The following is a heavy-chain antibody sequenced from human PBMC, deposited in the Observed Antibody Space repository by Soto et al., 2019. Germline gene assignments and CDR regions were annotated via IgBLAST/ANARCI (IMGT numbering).Heavy chain of an antibody. CDR3: VGEGSRTFRDWLYPSAQRTSDP. D-gene: IGHD1-7*01. V-gene: IGHV4-4*07. CDR1: GASISGFY. CDR2: IYATGTT. J-gene: IGHJ5*02. Sequence: PSETLSLTCTVSGASISGFYWSWIRKSAGKGMEWIGRIYATGTTDYNPSLKSRVMMSVDTSKKQFSLKLRSVTAADTAVYYCVGEGSRTFRDWLYPSAQRTSDP.